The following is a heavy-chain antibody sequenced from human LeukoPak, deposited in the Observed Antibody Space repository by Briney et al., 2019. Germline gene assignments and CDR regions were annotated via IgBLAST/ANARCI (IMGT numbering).Heavy chain of an antibody. J-gene: IGHJ4*02. Sequence: PGGSLRLSCAASGFTFNSYAMHWVRQAPGKGLEWVAGIWLDGTNKFHADSVKGRFTISRDNSKNTLYLQMDSLRAEDTAVYYCAKEGYNYVIDYWGQGTLVTVSS. D-gene: IGHD5-24*01. CDR1: GFTFNSYA. V-gene: IGHV3-33*06. CDR2: IWLDGTNK. CDR3: AKEGYNYVIDY.